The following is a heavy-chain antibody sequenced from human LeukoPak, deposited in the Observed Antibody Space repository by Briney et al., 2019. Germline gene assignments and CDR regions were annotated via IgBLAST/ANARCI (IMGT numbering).Heavy chain of an antibody. J-gene: IGHJ4*02. D-gene: IGHD3-22*01. Sequence: ASVKVSXKASGYTFTGYYMHWVRQAPGQGLEWMGRINPNSGGTNYAQKFQGRVTMTRDTSISTAYMELSRLRSDDTAVDYCAREMYYYDSSGYYPSDYWGQRTLVTVSS. CDR1: GYTFTGYY. V-gene: IGHV1-2*06. CDR2: INPNSGGT. CDR3: AREMYYYDSSGYYPSDY.